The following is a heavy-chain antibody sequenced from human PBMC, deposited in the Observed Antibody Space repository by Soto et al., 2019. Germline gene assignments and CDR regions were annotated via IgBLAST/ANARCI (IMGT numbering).Heavy chain of an antibody. V-gene: IGHV3-11*01. D-gene: IGHD4-17*01. Sequence: QVQLVESGGGLVKPGGSLRLSCAASGFTFSDYYMSWIRQAPGKGLEWVSYISSSGSTIYYAASVKGRFTISRENAKNSLYLQMTSLRAEDTAVYYCASPTVTPHYGMDVWGQGTTVTVSS. CDR3: ASPTVTPHYGMDV. CDR2: ISSSGSTI. CDR1: GFTFSDYY. J-gene: IGHJ6*02.